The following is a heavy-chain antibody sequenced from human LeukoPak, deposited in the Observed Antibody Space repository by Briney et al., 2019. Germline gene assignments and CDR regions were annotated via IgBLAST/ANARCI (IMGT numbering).Heavy chain of an antibody. CDR3: AKDRPLAGDY. CDR1: GFTFSSYG. J-gene: IGHJ4*02. Sequence: PGRSLRLSCAASGFTFSSYGMHWVRQAPGKGLEWVAVISYDGSNKYYADSVKGRFTISRDNSKNTLYLQMNSLRAEDTAVCYCAKDRPLAGDYWGQGTLVTVSS. CDR2: ISYDGSNK. V-gene: IGHV3-30*18. D-gene: IGHD6-6*01.